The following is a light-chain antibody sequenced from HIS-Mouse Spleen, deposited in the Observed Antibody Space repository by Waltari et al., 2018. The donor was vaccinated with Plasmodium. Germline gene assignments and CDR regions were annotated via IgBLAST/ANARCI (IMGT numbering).Light chain of an antibody. CDR2: GAS. CDR1: QSVSSTY. J-gene: IGKJ2*01. Sequence: EIVLTQSPGTLSLSPGERATLSCRASQSVSSTYLAWYQQKPGQAPRHLIYGASSRATGIPDRFSCSGSGTDFTLTISRLEPEDFAVYYCQQYGSSPYTFGQGTKLEIK. CDR3: QQYGSSPYT. V-gene: IGKV3-20*01.